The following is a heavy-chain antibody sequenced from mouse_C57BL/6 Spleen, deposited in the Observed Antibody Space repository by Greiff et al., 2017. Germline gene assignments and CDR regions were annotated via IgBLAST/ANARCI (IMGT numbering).Heavy chain of an antibody. CDR1: GYTFTSYW. D-gene: IGHD2-4*01. J-gene: IGHJ3*01. V-gene: IGHV1-69*01. Sequence: QVQLQQPGAELVMPGASVKLSCKASGYTFTSYWMHWVKQRPGQGLEWIGEIDPSDSYTNYNQKFKGKSTLTVDKSSSTAYMQLSSLTSEDSAVYYCASEGYYEYGMAWFAYWGQGTLVTVSA. CDR3: ASEGYYEYGMAWFAY. CDR2: IDPSDSYT.